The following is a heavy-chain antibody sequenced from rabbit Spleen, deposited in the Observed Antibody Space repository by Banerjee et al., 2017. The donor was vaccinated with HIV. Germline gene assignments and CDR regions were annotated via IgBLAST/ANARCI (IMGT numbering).Heavy chain of an antibody. D-gene: IGHD1-1*01. CDR1: GFIFSDNYA. CDR3: ARNYVNAFDP. Sequence: QELLEESGGDLVKPEGSLTLTCTASGFIFSDNYAMCWFRQAPGKGLEWIAWIGSGSSGSTYYASWAKGRFTISKTSSTTVTLQMTSLTAADTATYFCARNYVNAFDPWGQGTLVTVS. V-gene: IGHV1S45*01. CDR2: IGSGSSGST. J-gene: IGHJ2*01.